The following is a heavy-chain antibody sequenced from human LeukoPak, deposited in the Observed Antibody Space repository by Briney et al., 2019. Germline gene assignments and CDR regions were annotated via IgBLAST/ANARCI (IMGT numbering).Heavy chain of an antibody. D-gene: IGHD6-13*01. V-gene: IGHV4-4*07. Sequence: PSETLSLTCTVSGGSISSYYWSWIRQPAGKGLEWIGRIYTSGSTNYNPSLKSRVTMSVDTSKNQFSLKLSSVTAADTAVYYCARARNIAAAGTCYYYGMDVWGQGTTVTVSS. CDR2: IYTSGST. J-gene: IGHJ6*02. CDR3: ARARNIAAAGTCYYYGMDV. CDR1: GGSISSYY.